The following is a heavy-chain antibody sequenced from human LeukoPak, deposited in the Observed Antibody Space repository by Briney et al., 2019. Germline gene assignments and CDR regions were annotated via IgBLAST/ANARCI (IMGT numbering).Heavy chain of an antibody. CDR1: GGSISSGSYY. Sequence: PSETLSLTCTVSGGSISSGSYYWSWIRQPAGKGLEWIGRIYTSGSTNYNPSLKSRVTISVDTSKNQFSLKLSSVTAADTAVYYCAREGYGAYYYYYMDVWGKGTTVTVSS. J-gene: IGHJ6*03. CDR3: AREGYGAYYYYYMDV. D-gene: IGHD4-17*01. CDR2: IYTSGST. V-gene: IGHV4-61*02.